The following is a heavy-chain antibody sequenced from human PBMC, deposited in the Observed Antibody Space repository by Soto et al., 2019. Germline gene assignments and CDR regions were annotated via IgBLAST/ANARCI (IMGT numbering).Heavy chain of an antibody. CDR1: GFTFSNYA. J-gene: IGHJ5*02. CDR3: ARSPIPASPAWFDP. V-gene: IGHV3-30-3*01. CDR2: ISFDGGNK. D-gene: IGHD6-6*01. Sequence: QVQLVESGGGVVQPGRSLRLSCAASGFTFSNYAMHWVRQAPGKGLEWVTIISFDGGNKIYADSVKGRFTISRDNSRDTLYLQMNGLRAEDTAVYFCARSPIPASPAWFDPWGQGTLVTVSS.